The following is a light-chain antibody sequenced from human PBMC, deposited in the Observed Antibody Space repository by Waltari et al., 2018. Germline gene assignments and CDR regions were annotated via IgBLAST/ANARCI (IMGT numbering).Light chain of an antibody. CDR1: QSVSSNY. CDR3: QQYGSSGT. CDR2: GAS. J-gene: IGKJ1*01. Sequence: EIVLTQSPGTLSLSPGERATLSCRASQSVSSNYLAWYQQKPGQAPRLLIYGASSRATGIPDRFSGSGSGTDFTRTISRLEPEDFAVYYCQQYGSSGTFGQGTKVEIK. V-gene: IGKV3-20*01.